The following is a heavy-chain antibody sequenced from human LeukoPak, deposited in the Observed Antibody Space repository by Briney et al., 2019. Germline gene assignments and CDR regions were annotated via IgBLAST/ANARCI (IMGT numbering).Heavy chain of an antibody. J-gene: IGHJ6*02. CDR1: GYTFTVYY. D-gene: IGHD3-3*01. CDR2: INPNSGGT. CDR3: ARGRLTIFGVVTMYGMDV. V-gene: IGHV1-2*02. Sequence: EASVKVSCKASGYTFTVYYMHWVRQAPGQGLEWMGWINPNSGGTNYAQKFQGRVTMTRNTSISTAYMELSSLRSEDTAVDYYARGRLTIFGVVTMYGMDVWGQGTTVTVPS.